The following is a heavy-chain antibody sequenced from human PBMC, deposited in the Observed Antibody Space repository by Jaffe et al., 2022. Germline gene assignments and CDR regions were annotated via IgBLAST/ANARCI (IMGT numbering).Heavy chain of an antibody. V-gene: IGHV3-30*02. CDR2: IGHDHYT. Sequence: QLVESGGGVVQPGGSLRLSCAASGFTFSIYAMHWVRQAPAKGLEWVAFIGHDHYTHYLDSVKGRFTISRDNSKNTLYLQMNSLRSEDTALYYCAREPTTVTSSGAFDVWGQGTVVTVSS. J-gene: IGHJ3*01. D-gene: IGHD4-17*01. CDR1: GFTFSIYA. CDR3: AREPTTVTSSGAFDV.